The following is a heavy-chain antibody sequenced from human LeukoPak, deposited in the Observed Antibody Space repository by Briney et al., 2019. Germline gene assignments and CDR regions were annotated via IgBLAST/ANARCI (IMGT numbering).Heavy chain of an antibody. CDR3: ARGRAIFGVGMDV. V-gene: IGHV5-51*01. D-gene: IGHD3-3*01. CDR1: GYSFTSYW. Sequence: PGESLKISCKGSGYSFTSYWIAWVRQMPGKGLEWMGIIYPGDSDTRYSPSFQGQVTISVDKSISTAYLQWSSLKASDTAMYYCARGRAIFGVGMDVWGQGTTVTVSS. CDR2: IYPGDSDT. J-gene: IGHJ6*02.